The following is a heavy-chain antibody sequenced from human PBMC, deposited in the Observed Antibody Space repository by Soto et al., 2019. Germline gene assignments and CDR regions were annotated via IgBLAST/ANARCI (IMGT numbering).Heavy chain of an antibody. D-gene: IGHD5-12*01. CDR3: ARDSPIGSTYSGYDAIDS. CDR1: GGTFSTST. Sequence: QVPLVQSGAEVKKPGSSVKVSCKASGGTFSTSTFTWVRQAPGQGLEWMGRTIPILDVADYAQDFQGRVTITADKSTSTAYMELTSLTSKDTAVYYCARDSPIGSTYSGYDAIDSWGQGTLVTVSS. V-gene: IGHV1-69*08. J-gene: IGHJ4*02. CDR2: TIPILDVA.